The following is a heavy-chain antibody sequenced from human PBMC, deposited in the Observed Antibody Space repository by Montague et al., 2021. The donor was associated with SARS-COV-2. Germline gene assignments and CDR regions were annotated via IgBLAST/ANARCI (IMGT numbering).Heavy chain of an antibody. CDR3: VTFKYCSSSSCAVAYDYLYSGMDV. Sequence: SLRLSCAATGFTFRTYWMSWVRQAPGKGLEWVANIKEDGGETYYVHSVRGRFSISRDNAKNSLYLRMNRLRSDDTAVYYCVTFKYCSSSSCAVAYDYLYSGMDVWGQGTTVTVSS. CDR1: GFTFRTYW. V-gene: IGHV3-7*01. CDR2: IKEDGGET. J-gene: IGHJ6*02. D-gene: IGHD2/OR15-2a*01.